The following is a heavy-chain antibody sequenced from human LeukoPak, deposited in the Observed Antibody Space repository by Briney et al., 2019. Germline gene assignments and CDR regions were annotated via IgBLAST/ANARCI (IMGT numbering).Heavy chain of an antibody. J-gene: IGHJ4*02. CDR1: GGSISSYY. Sequence: SETLSLTCTVSGGSISSYYWSWIRQPPGKGLEWIGYIYYSGSTNYNPSLKSRVTISVDTSKNQFSLKLSSVTAADTAVYYCACLVGANIIDYWGQGTLVTVSS. CDR2: IYYSGST. CDR3: ACLVGANIIDY. D-gene: IGHD1-26*01. V-gene: IGHV4-59*12.